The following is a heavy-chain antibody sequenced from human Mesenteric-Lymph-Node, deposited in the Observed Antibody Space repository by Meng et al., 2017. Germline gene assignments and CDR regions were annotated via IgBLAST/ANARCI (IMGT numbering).Heavy chain of an antibody. CDR1: GFTFSSYS. V-gene: IGHV3-21*01. J-gene: IGHJ4*02. CDR3: VRGDCHTPKCYFGY. D-gene: IGHD2-21*01. CDR2: ISSSSSYI. Sequence: GGSLRLSCVASGFTFSSYSMNWVRQAPGKGLEWVSSISSSSSYICYADSVKGRFTISRENAKNSLYLQMNSLRAEGTAVYYCVRGDCHTPKCYFGYWGQGTLVTVSS.